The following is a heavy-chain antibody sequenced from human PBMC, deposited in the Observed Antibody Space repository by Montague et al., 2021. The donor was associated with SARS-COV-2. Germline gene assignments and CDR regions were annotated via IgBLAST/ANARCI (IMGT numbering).Heavy chain of an antibody. V-gene: IGHV3-9*01. D-gene: IGHD5-18*01. J-gene: IGHJ4*02. CDR1: GFTFSNYS. CDR3: AKDPTAITLAYFDY. CDR2: LTWDRGSI. Sequence: SLRLSCAASGFTFSNYSMHWVRQVPGKGLLWVSGLTWDRGSIAYADSVKGRFTISRDNAKNTLYLQMNNLRPEDTALYYCAKDPTAITLAYFDYWGQGTMVTVSS.